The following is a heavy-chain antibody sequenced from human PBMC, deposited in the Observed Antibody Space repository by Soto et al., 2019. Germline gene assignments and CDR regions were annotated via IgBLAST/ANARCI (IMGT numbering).Heavy chain of an antibody. Sequence: PGGSLGLSCASSGFTLDDYAMHLFRQLPGNGVEGVSGIDWNSGSIGYGDSVKGRFTISRDNSKRTVYLQMNSLTVDDTAVYYCAKDRQDSGAYEAGMVPFDHWGQGALVTVSS. CDR2: IDWNSGSI. J-gene: IGHJ4*02. CDR3: AKDRQDSGAYEAGMVPFDH. D-gene: IGHD1-26*01. CDR1: GFTLDDYA. V-gene: IGHV3-9*01.